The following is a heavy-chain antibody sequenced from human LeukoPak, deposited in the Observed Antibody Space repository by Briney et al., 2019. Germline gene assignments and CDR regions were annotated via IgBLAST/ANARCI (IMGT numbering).Heavy chain of an antibody. J-gene: IGHJ5*02. V-gene: IGHV3-74*01. Sequence: PGGSLSLSCAASGVTFKLYWMHWIRQAPGKRPVWVSRINYDGSDTFYPAFVRGRFTICRDNAKNKLYLQMNTLRGGDMAVYYCARDLEECSGGSCYSWFDPWGQGTLVTVSS. D-gene: IGHD2-15*01. CDR3: ARDLEECSGGSCYSWFDP. CDR1: GVTFKLYW. CDR2: INYDGSDT.